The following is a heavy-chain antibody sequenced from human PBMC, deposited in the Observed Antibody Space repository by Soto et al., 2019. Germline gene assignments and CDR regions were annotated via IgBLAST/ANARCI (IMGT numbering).Heavy chain of an antibody. Sequence: QVQLVQSGAEVKKPGSSVKVSCKASGGTFSSYAISWVRQAPGQGLEWMGGIIPIFGTANYAQKFQGRVTITEDKSTSTAYMELSSLRSEDTAVYYCAAYYYYDSSGYPVAFDIWGQGTMVTVSS. CDR3: AAYYYYDSSGYPVAFDI. CDR2: IIPIFGTA. J-gene: IGHJ3*02. D-gene: IGHD3-22*01. CDR1: GGTFSSYA. V-gene: IGHV1-69*06.